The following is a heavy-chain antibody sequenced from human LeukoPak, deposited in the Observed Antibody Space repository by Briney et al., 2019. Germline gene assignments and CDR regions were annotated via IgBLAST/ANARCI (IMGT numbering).Heavy chain of an antibody. CDR1: GYSFTSCW. V-gene: IGHV5-51*01. CDR2: IYPDDSDT. J-gene: IGHJ4*02. CDR3: ARRSFRPGTFDY. Sequence: GESLKISCQASGYSFTSCWIGWVRPMPGKGLEWMGIIYPDDSDTRYSPSFQGQVTISADKSISTTYLQWSSLKASDNAMYYCARRSFRPGTFDYWGQGTLVTVSS. D-gene: IGHD1-14*01.